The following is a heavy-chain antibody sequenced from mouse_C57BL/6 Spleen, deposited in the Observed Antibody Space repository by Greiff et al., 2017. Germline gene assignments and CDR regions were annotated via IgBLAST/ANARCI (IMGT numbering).Heavy chain of an antibody. D-gene: IGHD2-4*01. J-gene: IGHJ3*01. CDR2: INPDSSTI. CDR3: ARGNYDYDEAWFAY. V-gene: IGHV4-1*01. CDR1: GIDFSRYW. Sequence: EVKLVESGGGLVQPGGSLKLSCAASGIDFSRYWMSWVRRAPGKGLEWIGEINPDSSTINYAPSLKDKFIISRDNAKNTLYLQMSKVRSEDTALYYCARGNYDYDEAWFAYWGQGTLVTVSA.